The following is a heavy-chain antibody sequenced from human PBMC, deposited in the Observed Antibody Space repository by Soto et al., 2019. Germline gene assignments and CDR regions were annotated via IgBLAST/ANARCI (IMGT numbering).Heavy chain of an antibody. CDR1: GGSISSYY. V-gene: IGHV4-59*12. CDR2: IYYSGST. CDR3: ARASTSLGYCSGGSCYYFDY. Sequence: KASETLSLTCTVSGGSISSYYWSWIRQPQGKGLEWIGYIYYSGSTNYNPSLKSRVTISVDTSKNQFSLKLSSVTAADTAVYYCARASTSLGYCSGGSCYYFDYWGQGTLVTVSS. D-gene: IGHD2-15*01. J-gene: IGHJ4*02.